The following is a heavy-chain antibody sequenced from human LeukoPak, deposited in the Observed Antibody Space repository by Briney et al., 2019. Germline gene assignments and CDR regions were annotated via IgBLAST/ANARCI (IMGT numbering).Heavy chain of an antibody. Sequence: GGSLRLSCAVSGLTVSRDYMSWVRQAPGKGLEWVSVIYRSGSTYYADSVKGRFTISRDNSKNTLSLQMDSLRVEDTAVYYCARGGGAYCGDDCYRNFDHWGQGTQVTVSS. V-gene: IGHV3-66*03. J-gene: IGHJ4*02. CDR3: ARGGGAYCGDDCYRNFDH. CDR2: IYRSGST. CDR1: GLTVSRDY. D-gene: IGHD2-21*02.